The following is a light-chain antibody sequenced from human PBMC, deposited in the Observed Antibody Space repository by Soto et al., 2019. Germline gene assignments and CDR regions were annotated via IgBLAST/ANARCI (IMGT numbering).Light chain of an antibody. J-gene: IGKJ5*01. CDR3: QQYNNWPIT. V-gene: IGKV3D-15*01. CDR2: GAS. Sequence: EIVLTQSPGTLSLSPGERATLSCSASQSVSNNYLAWYQQKPGQAPRLLIYGASNRATGIPDRFSGSGSGTNFTLTISSLQSEDFEVYYCQQYNNWPITFGQGTRLEIK. CDR1: QSVSNN.